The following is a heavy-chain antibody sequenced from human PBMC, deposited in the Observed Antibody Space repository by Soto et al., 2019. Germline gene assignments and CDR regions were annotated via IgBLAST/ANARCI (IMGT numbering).Heavy chain of an antibody. D-gene: IGHD3-22*01. CDR3: TTALYDSSGYIDY. J-gene: IGHJ4*02. Sequence: GGSLRLSCAASGFTFSNAWMNWVRQAPGKGLERVGRIKSKTDGGTTDYAAPVKGRFTISRDDSKNTLYLQMNSLKTEDTAVYYCTTALYDSSGYIDYWGQGTLVTVSS. V-gene: IGHV3-15*07. CDR1: GFTFSNAW. CDR2: IKSKTDGGTT.